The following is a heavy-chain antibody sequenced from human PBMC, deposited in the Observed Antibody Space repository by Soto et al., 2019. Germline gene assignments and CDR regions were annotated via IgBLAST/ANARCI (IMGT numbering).Heavy chain of an antibody. J-gene: IGHJ4*02. CDR1: GGSFSGYY. Sequence: VQLQQWGAGLLKPSETLSLTCAVYGGSFSGYYWSWIRQPPVKGLEWIGEINHSGGTNYNPSLKSRLTISVDASKNQFSLKLSSVTAADAAVFYCARLRWEQPWVFDYWGQGTLVTVSS. V-gene: IGHV4-34*02. CDR3: ARLRWEQPWVFDY. D-gene: IGHD1-26*01. CDR2: INHSGGT.